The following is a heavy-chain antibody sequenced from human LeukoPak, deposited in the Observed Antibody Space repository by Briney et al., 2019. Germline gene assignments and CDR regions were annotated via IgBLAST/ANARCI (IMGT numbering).Heavy chain of an antibody. V-gene: IGHV3-30*02. D-gene: IGHD3-10*01. CDR3: AKRSVVRGVIMEDY. J-gene: IGHJ4*02. CDR1: GFTFSNYN. Sequence: GGSLRLSCAASGFTFSNYNMNWVRQAPGKGLEWVAFIRYDGSNKYYADSVKGRFTISRDNSKNTLYLQMNSLRAEDTAVYYCAKRSVVRGVIMEDYWGQGTLVTVSS. CDR2: IRYDGSNK.